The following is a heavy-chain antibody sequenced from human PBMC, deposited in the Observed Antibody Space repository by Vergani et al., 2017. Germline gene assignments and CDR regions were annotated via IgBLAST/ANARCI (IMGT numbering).Heavy chain of an antibody. V-gene: IGHV4-59*01. CDR2: MYHSGST. J-gene: IGHJ5*02. CDR3: RRVADFYGLGSRLLDL. Sequence: QVRLQESGPGLVKPSETLSLTCSVSGVSMSGYYWSWIRQPPGKELEWIGYMYHSGSTNYNPSLETRVTISGDTSKNQFSLKLNSVTAADTAVYYCRRVADFYGLGSRLLDLWGQGILVTVSS. D-gene: IGHD3-10*01. CDR1: GVSMSGYY.